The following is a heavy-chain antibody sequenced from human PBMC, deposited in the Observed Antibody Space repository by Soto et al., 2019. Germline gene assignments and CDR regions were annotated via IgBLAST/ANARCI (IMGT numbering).Heavy chain of an antibody. CDR3: ARPDSTYSSSSNAFDI. D-gene: IGHD6-6*01. V-gene: IGHV3-21*01. CDR2: ISSSSSYI. J-gene: IGHJ3*02. Sequence: EVQLVESGGGLVKPGGSLRLSCAASAFTFSTYSMNWVRQAPGKGLEWVSSISSSSSYIYYADSVKGRFTISRDNAKNSLYLQMNSLRAEDTAVYFCARPDSTYSSSSNAFDIWGQGTMVTVSS. CDR1: AFTFSTYS.